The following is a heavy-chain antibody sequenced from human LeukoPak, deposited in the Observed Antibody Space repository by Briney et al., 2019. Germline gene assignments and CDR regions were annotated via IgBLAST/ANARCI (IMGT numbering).Heavy chain of an antibody. V-gene: IGHV6-1*01. CDR2: TYYRSRWYN. CDR3: ARQIVVVPTAMVKGWFDP. D-gene: IGHD2-2*01. Sequence: SQTLSLTCAISGGSVSSNCAAWIWIRQAQSRGLKWQRRTYYRSRWYNDYAESVKSRLTINPDTSKHQFSLQLNSVTHEDTAVYYCARQIVVVPTAMVKGWFDPWGQGTLVTVSS. J-gene: IGHJ5*02. CDR1: GGSVSSNCAA.